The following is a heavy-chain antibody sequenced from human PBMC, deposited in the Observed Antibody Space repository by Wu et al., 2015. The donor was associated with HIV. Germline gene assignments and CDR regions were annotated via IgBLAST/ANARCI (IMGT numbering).Heavy chain of an antibody. Sequence: QAQLVQFGAEVKKPGSSVKVTCKASGDGFTSYAVSWVRQAPGQGLEWMGGINPLFGTTKHAQKFLDRVSFTTDESKTTAYMELSSLTSEDTGVYYCAKKYRLSGDLFVQFGRSWGQGTHGHRLL. CDR2: INPLFGTT. D-gene: IGHD3-16*01. CDR3: AKKYRLSGDLFVQFGRS. CDR1: GDGFTSYA. V-gene: IGHV1-69*05. J-gene: IGHJ6*02.